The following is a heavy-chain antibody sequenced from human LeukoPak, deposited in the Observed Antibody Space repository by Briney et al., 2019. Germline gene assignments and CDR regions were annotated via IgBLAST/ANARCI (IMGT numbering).Heavy chain of an antibody. V-gene: IGHV4-34*01. Sequence: SETLSLTCAVYGGSFSGYYWSWIRQPPGKGLEWVGEINHSGSTNYNPSLKSRVTISVDTSKNQFSLKLSSVTAADTAVYYCARHVELGAVAGTFDYWGQGTLVTVSS. D-gene: IGHD6-19*01. J-gene: IGHJ4*02. CDR3: ARHVELGAVAGTFDY. CDR2: INHSGST. CDR1: GGSFSGYY.